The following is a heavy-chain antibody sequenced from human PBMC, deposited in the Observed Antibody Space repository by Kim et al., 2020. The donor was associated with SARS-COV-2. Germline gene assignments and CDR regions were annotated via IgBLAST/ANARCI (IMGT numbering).Heavy chain of an antibody. D-gene: IGHD3-22*01. Sequence: SVKVSCKASGGTFSSYAISWVRQAPGQGLEWMGRIIPILGIANYAQKFQGRVTITADKSTSTAYMELSSLRSEDTAVYYCARSRGPDYYDSSGYYPYWGQGTLVTVSS. CDR1: GGTFSSYA. J-gene: IGHJ4*02. CDR3: ARSRGPDYYDSSGYYPY. V-gene: IGHV1-69*04. CDR2: IIPILGIA.